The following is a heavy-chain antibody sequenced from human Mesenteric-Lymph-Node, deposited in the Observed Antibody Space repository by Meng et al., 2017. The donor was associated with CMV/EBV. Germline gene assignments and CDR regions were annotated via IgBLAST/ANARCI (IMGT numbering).Heavy chain of an antibody. J-gene: IGHJ4*02. CDR2: ISSRSDYI. Sequence: GGSLRLSCAASGFTFSSYWMHWVRQAPGKGLEWVSSISSRSDYIFYADSLKGRFTTSRDNFKNSLFLQVNSLRAEDTAVYYCAKGSVAATGFDYWGQGTLVTVSS. CDR1: GFTFSSYW. V-gene: IGHV3-21*06. D-gene: IGHD6-13*01. CDR3: AKGSVAATGFDY.